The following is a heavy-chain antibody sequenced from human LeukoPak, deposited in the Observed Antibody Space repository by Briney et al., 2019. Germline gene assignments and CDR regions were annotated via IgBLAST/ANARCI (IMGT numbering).Heavy chain of an antibody. V-gene: IGHV4-4*07. J-gene: IGHJ4*02. D-gene: IGHD3-9*01. Sequence: SGTLSLTCTVSGGSISSYYWSWIRQPAGKGLEWIGRIYTSGSTNYNPSLKSRVTMSVDTSKNQFSLKLSSVTAADTAVYYCARDEYFDWFHYFDYWGQGTLVTVSS. CDR3: ARDEYFDWFHYFDY. CDR2: IYTSGST. CDR1: GGSISSYY.